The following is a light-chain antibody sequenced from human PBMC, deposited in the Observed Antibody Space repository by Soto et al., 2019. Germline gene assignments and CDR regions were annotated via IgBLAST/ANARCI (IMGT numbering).Light chain of an antibody. CDR3: QQSHATPT. V-gene: IGKV1-39*01. CDR2: GAS. J-gene: IGKJ4*01. Sequence: DIQMTQSPSSLSASIGERVTITCRASQTISVDLNWYQQKPGRVPTLLISGASTLHSGVPSRFVGSGSGTDFSLTISGLQPEDFATYYCQQSHATPTFGGGTKVEI. CDR1: QTISVD.